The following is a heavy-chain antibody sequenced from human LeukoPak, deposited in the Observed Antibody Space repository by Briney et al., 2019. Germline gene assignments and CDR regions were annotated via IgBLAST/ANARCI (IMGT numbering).Heavy chain of an antibody. CDR1: GFTFSTYA. CDR2: ISYDGSST. Sequence: GGSLRLSCAASGFTFSTYALHWVRQAPGKGLEWVAVISYDGSSTYYADSVKGRFTISRDNSKNTLSLQMNSLRPEDTAVYYCARVGTVTNFGYWGQGTLVTVSS. D-gene: IGHD4-17*01. CDR3: ARVGTVTNFGY. J-gene: IGHJ4*02. V-gene: IGHV3-30*04.